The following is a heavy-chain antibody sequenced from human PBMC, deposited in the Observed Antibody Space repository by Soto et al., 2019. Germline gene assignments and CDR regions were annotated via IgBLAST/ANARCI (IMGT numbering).Heavy chain of an antibody. V-gene: IGHV4-59*08. J-gene: IGHJ3*02. CDR3: ARHPSASGDAFDI. CDR1: GGSISRYY. Sequence: LSLTCNVSGGSISRYYWSWIRQPPGKGLESIGYIFYTGSTNYNPSLKSRVTISVDTSENQVSLELRSVTAADTAVYYCARHPSASGDAFDIWGRGAMVTVSS. D-gene: IGHD6-13*01. CDR2: IFYTGST.